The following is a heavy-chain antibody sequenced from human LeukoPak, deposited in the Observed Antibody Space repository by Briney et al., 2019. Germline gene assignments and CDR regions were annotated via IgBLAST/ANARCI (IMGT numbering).Heavy chain of an antibody. J-gene: IGHJ5*02. CDR3: ARDGDCSGGSCYWFDP. CDR1: GGSISSGGYY. Sequence: SETLSLTCTVSGGSISSGGYYWSWIRQHPGKGLEWIGYIYYSGSTYYNPPLKSRVTISVDTSKNQFSLKLSSVTAADTAVYYCARDGDCSGGSCYWFDPWGQGTLVTVSS. D-gene: IGHD2-15*01. CDR2: IYYSGST. V-gene: IGHV4-31*03.